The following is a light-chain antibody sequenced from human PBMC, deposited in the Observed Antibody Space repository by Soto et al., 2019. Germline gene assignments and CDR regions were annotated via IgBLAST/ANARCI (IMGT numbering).Light chain of an antibody. J-gene: IGLJ1*01. Sequence: ALTQPPSASGSPGQSVTISCTGTSSDVCGSNYVSWYQQHPGKAPKLMIYEVSKRPSGVPDRFSGSKSGNTASLTVSGLQAEDEADYYCSSYAGSNNYVFGTGTKVTVL. CDR3: SSYAGSNNYV. V-gene: IGLV2-8*01. CDR1: SSDVCGSNY. CDR2: EVS.